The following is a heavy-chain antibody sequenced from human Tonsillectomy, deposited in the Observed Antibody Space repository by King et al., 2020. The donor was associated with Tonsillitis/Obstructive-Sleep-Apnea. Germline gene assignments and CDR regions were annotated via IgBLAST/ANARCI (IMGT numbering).Heavy chain of an antibody. CDR3: ARHVRDGYGTNFDY. Sequence: QLQESGPGLVKPSETLSLTCSVSGHSIRSSSYYWGWIRQPPGKGLEWIGTIYYTGSTYYNPSLKSRVTTSVDTSKNQFSLNLSSVTAADTAVYYCARHVRDGYGTNFDYWGQGTLVTVSS. CDR1: GHSIRSSSYY. D-gene: IGHD5-24*01. J-gene: IGHJ4*02. V-gene: IGHV4-39*01. CDR2: IYYTGST.